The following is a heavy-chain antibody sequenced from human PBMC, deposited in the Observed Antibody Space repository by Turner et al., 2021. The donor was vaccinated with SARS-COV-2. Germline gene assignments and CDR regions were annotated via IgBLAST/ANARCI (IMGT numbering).Heavy chain of an antibody. Sequence: EVQLVESGGGLGKPGGYLRLSCAASGFAVSNAWMSWVRQAPGKVLVWVGRIKTKTDGGTTDSAAPVKGRFTITREDSKNTLYLQMNSLKTEDTAVYHCTTHSSPDYWGQGTLVTVSS. V-gene: IGHV3-15*01. J-gene: IGHJ4*02. CDR1: GFAVSNAW. CDR2: IKTKTDGGTT. CDR3: TTHSSPDY. D-gene: IGHD4-4*01.